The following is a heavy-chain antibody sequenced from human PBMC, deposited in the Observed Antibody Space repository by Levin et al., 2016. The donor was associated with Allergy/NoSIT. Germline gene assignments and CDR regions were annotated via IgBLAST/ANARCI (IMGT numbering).Heavy chain of an antibody. CDR1: GFTFSSYA. D-gene: IGHD3-10*01. V-gene: IGHV3-23*01. Sequence: GESLKISCAASGFTFSSYAMSWVRQAPGKGLEWVSAISGSGGSTYYADSVKGRFTISRDNSKNTLYLQMNSLRAEDTAVYYCAKDRRITMVRGVAFDYWGQGTLVTVSS. J-gene: IGHJ4*02. CDR2: ISGSGGST. CDR3: AKDRRITMVRGVAFDY.